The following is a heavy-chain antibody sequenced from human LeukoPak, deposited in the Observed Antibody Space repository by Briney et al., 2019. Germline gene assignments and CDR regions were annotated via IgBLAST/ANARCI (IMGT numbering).Heavy chain of an antibody. CDR1: VLIFSSYA. J-gene: IGHJ4*02. CDR3: AKDQRWESPHYPDS. V-gene: IGHV3-30-3*01. CDR2: ISYDGSNK. D-gene: IGHD1-26*01. Sequence: PGGSVRLSCPACVLIFSSYAMHWLRQPAGRGLAGVAVISYDGSNKYYADSVRGRFTISRDNSKNTLYVQMNSLRDEDTAVYYCAKDQRWESPHYPDSWGQGTLVTVSS.